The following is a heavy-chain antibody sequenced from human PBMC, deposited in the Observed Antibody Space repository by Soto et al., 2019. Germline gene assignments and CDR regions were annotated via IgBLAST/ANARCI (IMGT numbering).Heavy chain of an antibody. CDR3: ASEYCGGDCYSAARYGMDV. D-gene: IGHD2-21*02. Sequence: QVQLVQSGAEVKKPGASVKVSCKASGYTFTSYAMHWVRQAPGQRLEWMGWINAGNGNTKHSQKFQGRVTITRDTSXXXAXLELSSLRSEDTAVYYCASEYCGGDCYSAARYGMDVWGQGTTVTVSS. CDR2: INAGNGNT. V-gene: IGHV1-3*01. J-gene: IGHJ6*02. CDR1: GYTFTSYA.